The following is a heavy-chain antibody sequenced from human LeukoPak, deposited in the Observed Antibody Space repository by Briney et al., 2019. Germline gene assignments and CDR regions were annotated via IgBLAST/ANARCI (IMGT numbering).Heavy chain of an antibody. V-gene: IGHV3-48*03. D-gene: IGHD5-18*01. CDR1: GFTFSSYE. CDR3: ARVHYNTAMVDIDY. Sequence: PGGSLRLSCAASGFTFSSYEMHWVRQAPGKGLGWMSYIRSSGSTIYSADSVKGRFTIYRDNAKNSLYLQMNSLRAEDTAVYYCARVHYNTAMVDIDYWGQGTLVTVS. J-gene: IGHJ4*02. CDR2: IRSSGSTI.